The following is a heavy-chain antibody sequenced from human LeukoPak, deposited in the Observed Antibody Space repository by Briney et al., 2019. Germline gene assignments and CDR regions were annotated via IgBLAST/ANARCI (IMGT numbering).Heavy chain of an antibody. CDR1: GGSISSHY. CDR3: ARCGYYDSSGYPLDY. CDR2: INHSGST. J-gene: IGHJ4*02. Sequence: SETLSLTCTVSGGSISSHYWSWIRQPPGKGLEWIGEINHSGSTNYNPSLKSRVTISVDTSKNQFSLKLSSVTAADTAVYYCARCGYYDSSGYPLDYWGQGTLVTVSS. V-gene: IGHV4-34*01. D-gene: IGHD3-22*01.